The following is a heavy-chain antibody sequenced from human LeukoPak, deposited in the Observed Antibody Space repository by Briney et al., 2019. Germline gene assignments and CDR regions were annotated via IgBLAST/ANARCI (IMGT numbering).Heavy chain of an antibody. CDR3: AKVPAAAGYYYYYMDV. Sequence: GGSLRLSCAASGFIFSSYWMNWVRQAPGKGLEWVANIKQDGSETYYVDSVKGRFTISRDNAKNSLYLQMNSLRAEDTAVYYCAKVPAAAGYYYYYMDVWGKGTTVTVSS. CDR1: GFIFSSYW. D-gene: IGHD6-13*01. CDR2: IKQDGSET. V-gene: IGHV3-7*03. J-gene: IGHJ6*03.